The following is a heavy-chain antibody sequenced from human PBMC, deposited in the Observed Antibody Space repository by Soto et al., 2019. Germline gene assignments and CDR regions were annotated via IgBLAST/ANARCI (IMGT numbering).Heavy chain of an antibody. J-gene: IGHJ6*04. CDR1: GFTFTSYW. CDR2: INKDGSEK. Sequence: VQVVESGGGLVQPGGSLRLSCAASGFTFTSYWMTWVRQAPGRGLEWVANINKDGSEKSYVDSVKGRFTISRDNAKSSLYLQMNSLRADDTAVYYCAREIASRLWGKGTTVIVSS. D-gene: IGHD2-21*01. CDR3: AREIASRL. V-gene: IGHV3-7*01.